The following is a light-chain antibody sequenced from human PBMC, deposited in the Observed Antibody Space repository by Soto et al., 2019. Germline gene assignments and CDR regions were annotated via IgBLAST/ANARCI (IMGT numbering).Light chain of an antibody. Sequence: EIVLTQSPGTLSLSPGERATLSCRASQSVSSSYLAWYQQKLGQAPRLLIYGASSRATGIPDRFSGRGSGTDFTLTSSKLEPEDFAVYYCQQYGSLPWTFGQGTKVQIK. CDR2: GAS. CDR1: QSVSSSY. J-gene: IGKJ1*01. V-gene: IGKV3-20*01. CDR3: QQYGSLPWT.